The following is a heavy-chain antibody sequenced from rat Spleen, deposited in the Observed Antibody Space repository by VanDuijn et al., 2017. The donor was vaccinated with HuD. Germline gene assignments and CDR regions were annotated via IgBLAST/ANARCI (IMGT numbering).Heavy chain of an antibody. CDR1: GFTFSSNW. D-gene: IGHD1-9*01. CDR2: IDPDGSRT. Sequence: EVQLVESGGGLVQPGSPLKLSCAASGFTFSSNWLNWICQAPGKGLEWVASIDPDGSRTYYPDTMKGRFVISRDNAKSTLYLQMDSLRSEDTATYYCARHRAPYYGYNYVVYFDYWGQGVMVTVSS. CDR3: ARHRAPYYGYNYVVYFDY. V-gene: IGHV5-35*01. J-gene: IGHJ2*01.